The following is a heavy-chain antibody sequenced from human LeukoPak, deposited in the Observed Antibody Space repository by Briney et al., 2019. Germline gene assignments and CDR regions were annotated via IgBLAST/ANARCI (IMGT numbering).Heavy chain of an antibody. CDR3: AQVGGYCSSTSCSAGLDY. J-gene: IGHJ4*02. V-gene: IGHV4-59*01. CDR2: IYYSGST. D-gene: IGHD2-2*01. CDR1: GGSFSGYY. Sequence: SETLSLTCAFYGGSFSGYYWSWIRQPPGKGLEWIGYIYYSGSTNYNPSLKSRVTISVDTSKNQFSLKLSSVTAADTAVYYCAQVGGYCSSTSCSAGLDYWGQGTLVTVSS.